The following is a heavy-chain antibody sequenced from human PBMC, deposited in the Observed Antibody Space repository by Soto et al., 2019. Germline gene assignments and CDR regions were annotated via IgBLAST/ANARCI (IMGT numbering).Heavy chain of an antibody. D-gene: IGHD6-19*01. CDR2: VSHDGRNT. CDR1: GFTFSDYA. J-gene: IGHJ4*02. Sequence: VQLVESGGGVVQPGRSLRLSCAASGFTFSDYAMHWVRQAPGKGLEWVAVVSHDGRNTHYADSVKGRFTISRDSSKNAASLEMTSLRAEGAAVYYCAKGGRQWLVTSDFNYWGQGARVTVSS. V-gene: IGHV3-30*18. CDR3: AKGGRQWLVTSDFNY.